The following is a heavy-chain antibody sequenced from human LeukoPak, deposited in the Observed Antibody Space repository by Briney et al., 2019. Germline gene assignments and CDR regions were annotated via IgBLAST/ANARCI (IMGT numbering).Heavy chain of an antibody. CDR2: INPNSGGT. J-gene: IGHJ3*02. D-gene: IGHD3-3*01. CDR1: GGTFSSYA. V-gene: IGHV1-2*02. Sequence: ASVKVSCKASGGTFSSYAISWVRQAPGQGLEWMVWINPNSGGTNYAQKFQGRVTMTRDTSISTAYMELSRLRSEDTAVYYCARVRFLEWLDAFDIWGQGTMVTVSS. CDR3: ARVRFLEWLDAFDI.